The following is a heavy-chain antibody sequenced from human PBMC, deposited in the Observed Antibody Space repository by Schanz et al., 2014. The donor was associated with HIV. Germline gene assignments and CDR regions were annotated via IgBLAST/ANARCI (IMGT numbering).Heavy chain of an antibody. D-gene: IGHD1-26*01. CDR2: ISGNSRYI. CDR1: GFIFSSYP. Sequence: VQLVESGGGLVKPGGSLRLSCAASGFIFSSYPIYWVRQTPEKGLEWVSSISGNSRYIYYAESVKGRFTISRDNAKNSLYLQMNFMRAEDTAVYYCARDSGSYVYFDDWGQGTLVTVSS. J-gene: IGHJ4*02. V-gene: IGHV3-21*01. CDR3: ARDSGSYVYFDD.